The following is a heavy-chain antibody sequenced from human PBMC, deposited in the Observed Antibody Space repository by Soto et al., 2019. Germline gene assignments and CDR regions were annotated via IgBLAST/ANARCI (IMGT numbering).Heavy chain of an antibody. CDR2: IKQDGSEK. Sequence: GGSLRLSCAASGFTFSSYWMSWVRQAPGKGLEWVANIKQDGSEKYYVDSVKGRFTISRDNAKNSLYLQMNSLRAEDTAVYYCARDIDVIVAVAGTGVDYWGQGTLVTSPQ. CDR3: ARDIDVIVAVAGTGVDY. D-gene: IGHD6-19*01. CDR1: GFTFSSYW. V-gene: IGHV3-7*01. J-gene: IGHJ4*02.